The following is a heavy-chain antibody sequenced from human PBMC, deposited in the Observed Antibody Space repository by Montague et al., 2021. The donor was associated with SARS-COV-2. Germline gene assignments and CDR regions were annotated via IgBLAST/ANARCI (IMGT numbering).Heavy chain of an antibody. CDR1: GGSISSSSYY. V-gene: IGHV4-39*01. D-gene: IGHD3-22*01. CDR2: IYYSGST. J-gene: IGHJ4*01. Sequence: SETLSLTCTVSGGSISSSSYYWGWIRQPPGKGLEWIGSIYYSGSTYYDPSLKSRVTISVDTSKNQFYLKLSSVTAADTAVYYCARKVGTMIVVVIIKLRYCFDDWGQGTLVTVSS. CDR3: ARKVGTMIVVVIIKLRYCFDD.